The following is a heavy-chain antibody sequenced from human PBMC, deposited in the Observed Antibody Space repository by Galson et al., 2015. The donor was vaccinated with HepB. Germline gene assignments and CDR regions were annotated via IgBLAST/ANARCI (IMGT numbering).Heavy chain of an antibody. V-gene: IGHV3-30*18. CDR2: ISDDGINK. Sequence: SLRLSCAASGFSLSGYGMHWVRQAPGKGLEWVAVISDDGINKKYADSVKGRFNISRDKSKNTMYMQMDSLRPEDTAVYYCAKDGAYGESDAFEIWGQGTMVTVAS. D-gene: IGHD4-17*01. CDR3: AKDGAYGESDAFEI. J-gene: IGHJ3*02. CDR1: GFSLSGYG.